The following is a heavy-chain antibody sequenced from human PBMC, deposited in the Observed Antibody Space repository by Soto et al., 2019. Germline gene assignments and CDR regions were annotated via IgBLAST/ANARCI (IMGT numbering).Heavy chain of an antibody. Sequence: SETLSLTCTVSGGSISSYYWSWIRQPAGKGLEWIGRIYTSGSTNYNPSLKSRVTMSVDTSKNQFSLKLSSVTAADTAVYYCARDLVFPYCSGGSCYTDAFDIWGQGTMVTVSS. V-gene: IGHV4-4*07. CDR2: IYTSGST. CDR1: GGSISSYY. D-gene: IGHD2-15*01. J-gene: IGHJ3*02. CDR3: ARDLVFPYCSGGSCYTDAFDI.